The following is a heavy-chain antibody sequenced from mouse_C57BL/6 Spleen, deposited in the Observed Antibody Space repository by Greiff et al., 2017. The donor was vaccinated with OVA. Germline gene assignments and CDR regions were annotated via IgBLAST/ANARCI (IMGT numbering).Heavy chain of an antibody. J-gene: IGHJ3*01. CDR3: ARDYYGSSYEFAY. Sequence: QVQLQQPGAELVKPGASVKLSCKASGYTFTSYWMHWVKQRPGQGLEWIGMIHPNSGSTNYNEKFKSKATLTVDKSSSTAYMQLSSLTSEDSAVYYGARDYYGSSYEFAYWGKGTLVTVSA. CDR2: IHPNSGST. V-gene: IGHV1-64*01. CDR1: GYTFTSYW. D-gene: IGHD1-1*01.